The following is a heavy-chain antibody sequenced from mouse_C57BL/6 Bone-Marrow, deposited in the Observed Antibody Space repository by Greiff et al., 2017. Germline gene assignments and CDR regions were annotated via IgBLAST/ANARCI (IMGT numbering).Heavy chain of an antibody. J-gene: IGHJ1*03. CDR2: IDPENGDT. D-gene: IGHD1-1*01. V-gene: IGHV14-4*01. CDR1: GFNIKDDY. Sequence: VQLKESGAELVRPGASVKLSCTASGFNIKDDYMHWVKQRPEQGLEWIGWIDPENGDTEYASKFQGKATITADTSSNTAYLQLSSLTSEDTAVYYCTTDDGSLYWYFDVWGTGTTVTVSS. CDR3: TTDDGSLYWYFDV.